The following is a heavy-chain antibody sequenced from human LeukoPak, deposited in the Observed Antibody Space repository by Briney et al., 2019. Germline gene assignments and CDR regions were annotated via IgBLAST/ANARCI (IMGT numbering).Heavy chain of an antibody. D-gene: IGHD1-26*01. CDR1: GYIFTSYC. Sequence: ASVKVSCKASGYIFTSYCIHWVRQAPGQGLEWMGRINPSGGRTSYSQKFQGRVTMTRDMSTSTVYMYLSSLRSEDTAVYHCARSKIVGGTTVNWFDSWGQGTLVTVSS. J-gene: IGHJ5*01. CDR3: ARSKIVGGTTVNWFDS. V-gene: IGHV1-46*01. CDR2: INPSGGRT.